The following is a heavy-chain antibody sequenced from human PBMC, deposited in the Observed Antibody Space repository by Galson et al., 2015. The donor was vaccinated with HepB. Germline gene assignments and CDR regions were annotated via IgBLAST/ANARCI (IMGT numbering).Heavy chain of an antibody. CDR2: VSAYNGNT. D-gene: IGHD5-24*01. V-gene: IGHV1-18*04. CDR1: GYTFTSYG. Sequence: SVKVSCKASGYTFTSYGISWVRQAPGQGLEWMGWVSAYNGNTNYAQKLQGRVTMTTDTSTSTAYMELRSLRSDDTAVYYCARDLRGWLQLRAHHGMDVWGQGTTVTVSS. CDR3: ARDLRGWLQLRAHHGMDV. J-gene: IGHJ6*02.